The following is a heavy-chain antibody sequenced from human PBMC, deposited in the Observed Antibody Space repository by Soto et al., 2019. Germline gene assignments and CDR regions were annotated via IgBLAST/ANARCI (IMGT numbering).Heavy chain of an antibody. D-gene: IGHD4-17*01. CDR1: GGSVSDKTYY. J-gene: IGHJ4*02. V-gene: IGHV4-61*01. CDR2: VYYSGTT. Sequence: QVQLQESGPGLLKPSETLSLTCSVSGGSVSDKTYYWSWIRQPPGKRLEWIGYVYYSGTTNYNPSLQSRVTISVDLSKNRCSLTLSSVTTADTALYYCARTTAVPNTLRSRDFFDYWGQVTLVTVSS. CDR3: ARTTAVPNTLRSRDFFDY.